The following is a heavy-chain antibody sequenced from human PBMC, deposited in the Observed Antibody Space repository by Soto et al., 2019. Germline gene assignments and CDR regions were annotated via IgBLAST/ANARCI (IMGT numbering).Heavy chain of an antibody. V-gene: IGHV3-23*01. CDR1: GFTFSSYA. CDR2: ISGSGGST. CDR3: AKSGGATHTWYYFDY. Sequence: PGGSLRLSCAASGFTFSSYAMSWVRQAPGKGLEWVSAISGSGGSTYYADSVKGRFTISRDNSKNTLYLQMNSLRAEDTAVYYCAKSGGATHTWYYFDYWGQGTLVTVSS. J-gene: IGHJ4*02. D-gene: IGHD1-26*01.